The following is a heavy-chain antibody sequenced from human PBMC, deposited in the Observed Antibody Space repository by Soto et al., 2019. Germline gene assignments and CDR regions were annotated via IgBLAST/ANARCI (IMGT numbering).Heavy chain of an antibody. CDR1: GFSLSTSGVG. CDR3: AHRRVVPAKGNNWFDT. Sequence: QITLKESGPTLVKPTQTLTLTCTFSGFSLSTSGVGVGWIRQPPGKALEWLAFIYLDDDKRYSPSLKSRLTNTKDTSKNQVVLTMTNMAPGDTATYYCAHRRVVPAKGNNWFDTWGQGTLVIVSS. J-gene: IGHJ5*02. CDR2: IYLDDDK. V-gene: IGHV2-5*02. D-gene: IGHD2-15*01.